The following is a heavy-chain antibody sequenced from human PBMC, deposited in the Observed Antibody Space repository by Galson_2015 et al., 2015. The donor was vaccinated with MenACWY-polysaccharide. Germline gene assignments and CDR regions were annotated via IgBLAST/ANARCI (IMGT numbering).Heavy chain of an antibody. J-gene: IGHJ4*02. CDR1: GDSITSGGYY. CDR2: IYHSGST. Sequence: ETLSLTCTVSGDSITSGGYYWGWIRQPPGQGLEWIGSIYHSGSTYYNPSLKSRVTISVDTSKNQFSLKLSSVTAADTAVYYCARVEKYSGSYYILHWGQGTLVTVSS. CDR3: ARVEKYSGSYYILH. V-gene: IGHV4-38-2*02. D-gene: IGHD1-26*01.